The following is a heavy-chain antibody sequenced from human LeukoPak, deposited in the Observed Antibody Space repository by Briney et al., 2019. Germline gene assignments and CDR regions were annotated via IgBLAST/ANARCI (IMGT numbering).Heavy chain of an antibody. Sequence: QTGGSLRLSCAPSGFTFSNFAMNWVRRAPGKGLEWVSTISGSGDGTYYADSVKGRFTISRDNSKNTLFLQMSSLSADDTALYYCAKGRLQEGTVFRGVITPVDYWGQGTLVTVTS. J-gene: IGHJ4*02. CDR3: AKGRLQEGTVFRGVITPVDY. D-gene: IGHD3-10*01. V-gene: IGHV3-23*01. CDR1: GFTFSNFA. CDR2: ISGSGDGT.